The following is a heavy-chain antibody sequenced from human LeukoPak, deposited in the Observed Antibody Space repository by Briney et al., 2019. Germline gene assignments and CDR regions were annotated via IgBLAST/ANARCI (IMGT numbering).Heavy chain of an antibody. CDR1: GFTFSSYG. Sequence: GGSLRLSCAASGFTFSSYGMSWVRQAPGKGLEWVSAISGSGGSTYYADSVKGRFTISRDNSKNTLYLQMNSLRAEDTAVYYCAKDSVFVVVYDYWGQGTLVTVSS. D-gene: IGHD3-3*01. J-gene: IGHJ4*02. V-gene: IGHV3-23*01. CDR2: ISGSGGST. CDR3: AKDSVFVVVYDY.